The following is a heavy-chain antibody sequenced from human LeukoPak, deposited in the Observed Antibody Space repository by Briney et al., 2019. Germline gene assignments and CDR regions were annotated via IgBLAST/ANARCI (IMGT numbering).Heavy chain of an antibody. CDR2: SYYSGST. Sequence: KPSETLSLTCTVSGGSISNSRYYWGWIRQPPGKGLEWIWSSYYSGSTPYTPSLKSRLTISVDTSKNQFSLKLSSVTAADTAVYYCATNSSGWVFDYWGQGTQATVSS. CDR1: GGSISNSRYY. D-gene: IGHD6-19*01. J-gene: IGHJ4*02. V-gene: IGHV4-39*01. CDR3: ATNSSGWVFDY.